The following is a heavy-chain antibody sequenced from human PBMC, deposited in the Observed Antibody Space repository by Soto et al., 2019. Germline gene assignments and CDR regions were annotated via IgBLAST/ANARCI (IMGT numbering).Heavy chain of an antibody. V-gene: IGHV1-2*02. CDR3: ARAGSYCSGGSCCFAY. CDR1: GYTCSGHF. J-gene: IGHJ4*02. CDR2: INPNTGNT. Sequence: ASVKVSCKTSGYTCSGHFLQWVRQAPGAGPEWMGWINPNTGNTKYGQKFEGRVTMSRDMSSSTAYMELTRLTVDDTAVYFCARAGSYCSGGSCCFAYWGQGSLVTVPS. D-gene: IGHD2-15*01.